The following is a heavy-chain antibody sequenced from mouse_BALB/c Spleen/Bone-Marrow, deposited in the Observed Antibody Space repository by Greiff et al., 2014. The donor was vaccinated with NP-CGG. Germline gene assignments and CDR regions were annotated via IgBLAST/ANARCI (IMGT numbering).Heavy chain of an antibody. CDR3: ARGGLRLPYAMDY. CDR2: INPSSGYT. J-gene: IGHJ4*01. Sequence: VQLQQSGAELARPGASVKMSCKASGYTFTSYTIHWVKQRPGQGLEWIGYINPSSGYTNYNQKFKDKATLTADTSSSTAYMQLSGLTSEDSAVYYCARGGLRLPYAMDYWGQGTSVTVSS. D-gene: IGHD1-2*01. V-gene: IGHV1-4*01. CDR1: GYTFTSYT.